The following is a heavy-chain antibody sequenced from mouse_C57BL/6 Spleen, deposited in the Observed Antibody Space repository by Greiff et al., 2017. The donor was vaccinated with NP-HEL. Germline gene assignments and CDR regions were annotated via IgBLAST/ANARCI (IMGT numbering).Heavy chain of an antibody. CDR2: ISSGGDYI. J-gene: IGHJ4*01. CDR1: GFTFSSYA. D-gene: IGHD1-1*01. V-gene: IGHV5-9-1*02. CDR3: TRDRHGSSYDYYAMDY. Sequence: EVKLVESGEGLVKPGGSLKLSCAASGFTFSSYAMSWVRQTPEKRLEWVAYISSGGDYIYYTDTVKGRFTISRDNARNTLYLQMSSLKSEDTAMYYCTRDRHGSSYDYYAMDYWGQGTSVTVSS.